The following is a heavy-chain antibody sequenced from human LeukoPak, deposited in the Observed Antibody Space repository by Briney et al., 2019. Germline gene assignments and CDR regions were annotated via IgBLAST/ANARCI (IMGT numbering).Heavy chain of an antibody. CDR2: IYYSGST. D-gene: IGHD1-26*01. V-gene: IGHV4-59*01. CDR3: ARTGWVGATTNWFDP. J-gene: IGHJ5*02. CDR1: GGSISSYY. Sequence: SETLSPTCTVSGGSISSYYWSWIRQPPGKGLEWIGYIYYSGSTNYIPSLKSRVTISVDTSKNQFSLKLSSVTAADTAVYYCARTGWVGATTNWFDPWGQGTLVTVSS.